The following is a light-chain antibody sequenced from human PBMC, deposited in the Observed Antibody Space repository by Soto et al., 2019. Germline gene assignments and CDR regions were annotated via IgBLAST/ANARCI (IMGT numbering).Light chain of an antibody. Sequence: ETVLTQSPGTLSLSPGERATLFCRASQSVSNNYLAWYQQKPGQAPRLLIYGASSRATGIPDRFSGSGSGTAFSPPISRREPEDSAVYYCQQHDTSSPPWTFGQGTKVEIK. CDR3: QQHDTSSPPWT. CDR1: QSVSNNY. J-gene: IGKJ1*01. CDR2: GAS. V-gene: IGKV3-20*01.